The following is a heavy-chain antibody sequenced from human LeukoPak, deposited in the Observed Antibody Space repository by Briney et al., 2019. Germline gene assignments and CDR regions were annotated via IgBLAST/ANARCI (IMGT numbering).Heavy chain of an antibody. D-gene: IGHD3-3*01. J-gene: IGHJ5*02. CDR2: INPSGGST. CDR1: GGTFSSYA. Sequence: GASVKVSCKASGGTFSSYAISWVRQAPGQGLEWMGIINPSGGSTSYAQKFQGRVTMTRDTSTSTVYMELSSLRSEDTAVYYCARDFWSRWFDPWGQGTLVTVSS. CDR3: ARDFWSRWFDP. V-gene: IGHV1-46*01.